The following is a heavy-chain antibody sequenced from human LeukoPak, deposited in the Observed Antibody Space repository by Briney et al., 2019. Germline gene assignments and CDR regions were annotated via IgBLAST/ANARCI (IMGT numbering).Heavy chain of an antibody. D-gene: IGHD2-15*01. CDR2: ISSSSSYK. CDR1: GFTFSDYS. CDR3: ARINDIDNSYHLDF. J-gene: IGHJ4*01. V-gene: IGHV3-21*01. Sequence: GGSLRLSCAASGFTFSDYSFNWVRQAPGKGLEWVSSISSSSSYKYYADSLKGRFTISRDNAKNSLYLQVNSLRAEDTAVYYCARINDIDNSYHLDFWGHGTLVTVSS.